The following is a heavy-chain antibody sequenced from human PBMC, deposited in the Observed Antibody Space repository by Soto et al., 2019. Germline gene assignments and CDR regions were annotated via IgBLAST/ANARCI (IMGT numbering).Heavy chain of an antibody. CDR3: ARHWGNYSDY. J-gene: IGHJ4*02. Sequence: SETLSLTCAVYGWSLSGSYWSWIRQPPGKGVEWIGEIHHSGNTIYNPSLKSRVTISLDTSENQFSLKLSSVTTADTAVYYCARHWGNYSDYWGQETLVTVSS. V-gene: IGHV4-34*01. D-gene: IGHD2-21*01. CDR2: IHHSGNT. CDR1: GWSLSGSY.